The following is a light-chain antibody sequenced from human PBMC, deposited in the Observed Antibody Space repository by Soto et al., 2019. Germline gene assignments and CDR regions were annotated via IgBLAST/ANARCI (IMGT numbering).Light chain of an antibody. CDR3: QQYNNWPAAFT. CDR2: GTS. J-gene: IGKJ3*01. CDR1: QSVTRD. V-gene: IGKV3-15*01. Sequence: EIVMTQSPATLSVSPGERATLSCRASQSVTRDLAWYQQKPGQAPRLLIYGTSTRATGIPARFSGSGSGTEFTLTISSLQSEDFAVYYCQQYNNWPAAFTFGPGTKVDIK.